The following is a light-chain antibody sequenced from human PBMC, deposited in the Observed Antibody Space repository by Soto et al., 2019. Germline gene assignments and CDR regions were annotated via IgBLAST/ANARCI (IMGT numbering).Light chain of an antibody. V-gene: IGKV1-9*01. CDR1: QGISRY. CDR3: QQLNSYPRT. CDR2: AAS. Sequence: DIQLTQSPSFLSASVGDRVTITCRASQGISRYVAWYQQRPGRAPRLLIYAASTLQSGVPSRFSGSGSGTEFTLTISSLQPEDFATYYCQQLNSYPRTFGQGTKVEIK. J-gene: IGKJ1*01.